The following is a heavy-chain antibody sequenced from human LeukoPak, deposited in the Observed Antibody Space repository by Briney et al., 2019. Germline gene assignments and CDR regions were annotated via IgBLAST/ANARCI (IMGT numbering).Heavy chain of an antibody. D-gene: IGHD6-19*01. CDR2: IIYDGSNK. CDR1: GFDFSSYA. CDR3: ARGVGETLSGWTLDY. V-gene: IGHV3-30*04. J-gene: IGHJ4*01. Sequence: GGSLRLSCAASGFDFSSYAMHWVRQAPGKGLEWMAVIIYDGSNKNYADSVKGRFTNSRDNSRDTLYMKMNSLRVEDTAVYYCARGVGETLSGWTLDYWGHGTLVAVSS.